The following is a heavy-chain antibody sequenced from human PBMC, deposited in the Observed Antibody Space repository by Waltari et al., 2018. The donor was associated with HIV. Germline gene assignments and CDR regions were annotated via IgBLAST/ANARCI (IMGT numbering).Heavy chain of an antibody. D-gene: IGHD3-9*01. Sequence: QVHLHESGPGVVKPVETLSLTCTVSRASVNAACWGWVRHSPGKGFQWLGNICPSETNTYTPSLKSRLHFSLDVSKNAFSVELTYMTAADTAMYYCVRVPTSGASRRLGAFDVWGQGTLVIVSS. J-gene: IGHJ3*01. V-gene: IGHV4-59*02. CDR3: VRVPTSGASRRLGAFDV. CDR2: ICPSETN. CDR1: RASVNAAC.